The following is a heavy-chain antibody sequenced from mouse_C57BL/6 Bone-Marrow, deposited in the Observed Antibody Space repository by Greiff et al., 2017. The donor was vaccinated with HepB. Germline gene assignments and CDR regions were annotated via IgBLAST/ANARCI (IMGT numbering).Heavy chain of an antibody. CDR3: ASLRTVPFDY. CDR2: ISDGGSYT. Sequence: EVNLVESGGGLVKPGGSLKLSCAASGFTFSSYAMSWARQTPEKRLEWVATISDGGSYTYYPDNVKGRFTISRDNAKNNLYLQMSHLKSEDTAMYYCASLRTVPFDYWGQGTTLTVSS. J-gene: IGHJ2*01. CDR1: GFTFSSYA. D-gene: IGHD4-1*01. V-gene: IGHV5-4*03.